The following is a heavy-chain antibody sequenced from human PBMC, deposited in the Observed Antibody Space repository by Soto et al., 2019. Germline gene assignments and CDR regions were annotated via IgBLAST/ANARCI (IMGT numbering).Heavy chain of an antibody. D-gene: IGHD1-20*01. CDR3: ARGRSDNSNSFDAFDL. CDR1: AGSVTSGSHY. Sequence: PSETLSLPCTVSAGSVTSGSHYWSWIPQPPGKGLEWIAYIYHSGSTNYNPSLKSRVTISVDVSKNQFSLRLASVTAADPSVQYCARGRSDNSNSFDAFDLWGQRTMVTV. J-gene: IGHJ3*01. CDR2: IYHSGST. V-gene: IGHV4-61*01.